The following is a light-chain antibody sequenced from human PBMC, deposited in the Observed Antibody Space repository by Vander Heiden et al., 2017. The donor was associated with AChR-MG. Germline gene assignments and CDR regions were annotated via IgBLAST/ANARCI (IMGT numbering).Light chain of an antibody. CDR1: SCDLGGCDH. CDR2: EVT. V-gene: IGLV2-14*01. CDR3: ASYTTFITRV. Sequence: QSALSQPASVSGSPGQSITSPCTRPSCDLGGCDHDAWLQQHPGSGPKALLHEVTNRPSGGEHRFSGAKAGNTASLTISGLQPEGEADYFCASYTTFITRVFGGGTKLTVL. J-gene: IGLJ2*01.